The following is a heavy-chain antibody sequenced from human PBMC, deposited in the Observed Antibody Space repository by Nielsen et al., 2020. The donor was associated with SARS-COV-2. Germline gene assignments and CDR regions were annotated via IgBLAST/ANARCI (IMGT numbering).Heavy chain of an antibody. V-gene: IGHV3-33*01. Sequence: SCAASGFTFSSYGMHWVRQAPGKGLEWVAVIWYDGSNKYYADSVKGRFTISRDNSKNTLYLQMNSLRAEDTAVYYCARDIAIVVVPAAIHGYQDAFDIWGQGTMVTVSS. CDR1: GFTFSSYG. D-gene: IGHD2-2*01. CDR3: ARDIAIVVVPAAIHGYQDAFDI. J-gene: IGHJ3*02. CDR2: IWYDGSNK.